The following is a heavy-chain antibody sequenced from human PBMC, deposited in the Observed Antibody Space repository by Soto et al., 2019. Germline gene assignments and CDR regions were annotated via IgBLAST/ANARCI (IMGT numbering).Heavy chain of an antibody. CDR1: GGTFSSYT. CDR3: AIRYTYYYGSGSYGADY. Sequence: QVQLVQSGAEVKKPGSSVKVSCKASGGTFSSYTISWVRQAPGQGLEWMGRIIPILGIANYAQKFQGRVTITADKSTSTAYMELSSLRSEDTAVYYCAIRYTYYYGSGSYGADYWGQGTLVTVSS. CDR2: IIPILGIA. J-gene: IGHJ4*02. V-gene: IGHV1-69*02. D-gene: IGHD3-10*01.